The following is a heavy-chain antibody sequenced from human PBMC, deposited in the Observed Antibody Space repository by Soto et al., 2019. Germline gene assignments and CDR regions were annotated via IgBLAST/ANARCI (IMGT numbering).Heavy chain of an antibody. J-gene: IGHJ6*02. Sequence: GGSLRLSCAASGFTFSSYGMHWVRQAPGKGLEWVAVISYDGSNKYYADSVKGRFTISRDNSKNTLYLQMNSLRAEDTAVYYCAKDRDWYGGDYYYGMDVWGQGTTVTVSS. V-gene: IGHV3-30*18. D-gene: IGHD3-10*01. CDR3: AKDRDWYGGDYYYGMDV. CDR1: GFTFSSYG. CDR2: ISYDGSNK.